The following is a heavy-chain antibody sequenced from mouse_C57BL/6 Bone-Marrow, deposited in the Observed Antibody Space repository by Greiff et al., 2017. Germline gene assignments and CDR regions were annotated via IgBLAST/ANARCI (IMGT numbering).Heavy chain of an antibody. J-gene: IGHJ3*01. CDR1: GFNIKDDY. V-gene: IGHV14-4*01. D-gene: IGHD5-5*01. CDR2: IDPENGDT. Sequence: VQLKESGAELVRPGASVKLSCTASGFNIKDDYMHWVKQRPEQGLEWIGWIDPENGDTEYASKFQGKATITADTSSNTAYLQLSSLTSEDTAVYYCTYLTPFAYWGQGTLVTVSA. CDR3: TYLTPFAY.